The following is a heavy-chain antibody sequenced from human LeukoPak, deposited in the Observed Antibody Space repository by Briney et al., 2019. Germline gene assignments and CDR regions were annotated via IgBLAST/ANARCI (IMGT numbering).Heavy chain of an antibody. Sequence: SETLSLTCAVSGGSISSSNWWSWVRQPPGKGLEWIGEIYHSGSTNYNPSLKSQVTISVDKSKNQFSLKLSSVTAADTAVYYCARSSSGQWLSYYYYGMDVWGQGTTVTVSS. CDR2: IYHSGST. CDR3: ARSSSGQWLSYYYYGMDV. D-gene: IGHD6-19*01. V-gene: IGHV4-4*02. CDR1: GGSISSSNW. J-gene: IGHJ6*02.